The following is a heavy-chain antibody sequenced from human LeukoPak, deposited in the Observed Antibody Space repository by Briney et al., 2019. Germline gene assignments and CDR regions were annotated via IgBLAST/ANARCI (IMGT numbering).Heavy chain of an antibody. CDR3: ARANSFDY. Sequence: PGGSLRLSXAASGFTFSNAWMSWIRQPPGKGLEWIGYIYYTGSTNYNPSLKSRVTISVDTSKNQFSLKLSSVTPADTAVYYCARANSFDYWGQGTLVTVSS. CDR1: GFTFSNAW. D-gene: IGHD5-12*01. J-gene: IGHJ4*02. V-gene: IGHV4-59*01. CDR2: IYYTGST.